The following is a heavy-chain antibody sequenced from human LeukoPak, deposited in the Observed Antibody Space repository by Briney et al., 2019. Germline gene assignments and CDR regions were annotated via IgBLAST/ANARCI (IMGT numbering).Heavy chain of an antibody. CDR2: IKQDGSEK. J-gene: IGHJ6*02. V-gene: IGHV3-7*03. CDR3: VSTYGMDV. Sequence: GGSLRLSCAASGFTFSRYWMCWVRQAPGKGLEWVANIKQDGSEKYYVDSVKGRFTISRDNAKNSLYLQMNSLRAEDTAVYYCVSTYGMDVWGQGTTVTVSS. CDR1: GFTFSRYW.